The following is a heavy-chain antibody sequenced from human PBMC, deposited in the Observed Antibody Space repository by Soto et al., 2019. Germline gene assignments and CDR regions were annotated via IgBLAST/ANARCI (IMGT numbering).Heavy chain of an antibody. Sequence: QVQLVQSGAEVKKPGASVKVSCKASGYTFTGYYMHWVRQAPGQGLEWMGWINPNSGGTNYAQKFQGRVTMTRDTSISTAYMELSRLRSDDMAVYYCARSRTIFGVVNYYFDYWGQGTLVTVSS. J-gene: IGHJ4*02. V-gene: IGHV1-2*02. CDR1: GYTFTGYY. CDR2: INPNSGGT. D-gene: IGHD3-3*01. CDR3: ARSRTIFGVVNYYFDY.